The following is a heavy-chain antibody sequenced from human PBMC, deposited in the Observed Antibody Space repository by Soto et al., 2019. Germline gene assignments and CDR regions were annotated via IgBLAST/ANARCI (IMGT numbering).Heavy chain of an antibody. CDR2: IYYSGGT. Sequence: QVQLQESGPGLVRPSGTLSLTCAVSGDSINSNYCWTWVRQPPGKGLEWIAEIYYSGGTSYNPSLXIRLTXXMDKSKNQFSLNLTSVTAADTAMYYCARDTGWGLGYWGQGTLVTVSS. CDR3: ARDTGWGLGY. D-gene: IGHD6-19*01. J-gene: IGHJ4*02. CDR1: GDSINSNYC. V-gene: IGHV4-4*02.